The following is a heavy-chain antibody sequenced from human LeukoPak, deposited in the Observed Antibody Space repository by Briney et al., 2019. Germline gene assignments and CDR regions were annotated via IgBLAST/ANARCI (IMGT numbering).Heavy chain of an antibody. CDR2: ISSSSSYI. Sequence: GGSLRLSCAAPGFTFSSYSMKWVGQAPGKGRDWVSSISSSSSYIYYADSVKGRFTISRDNAKNSLYLQMNSLRAEDTAVYYCAELGITMIGGVWGKGTTVTISS. J-gene: IGHJ6*04. V-gene: IGHV3-21*01. CDR3: AELGITMIGGV. D-gene: IGHD3-10*02. CDR1: GFTFSSYS.